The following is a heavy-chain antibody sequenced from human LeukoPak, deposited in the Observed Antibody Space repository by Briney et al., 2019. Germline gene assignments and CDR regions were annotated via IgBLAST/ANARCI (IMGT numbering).Heavy chain of an antibody. J-gene: IGHJ4*02. CDR1: GGSFSGYY. CDR3: ARGVAAAGK. D-gene: IGHD6-13*01. CDR2: INHSGST. V-gene: IGHV4-34*01. Sequence: SETLSLTCAVYGGSFSGYYWSWIRQPPGKGLEWIGEINHSGSTNYNPSLKSRVTISVDTSKNQFSLKLNSVTAADTAVYYCARGVAAAGKWGQGTLVTVSS.